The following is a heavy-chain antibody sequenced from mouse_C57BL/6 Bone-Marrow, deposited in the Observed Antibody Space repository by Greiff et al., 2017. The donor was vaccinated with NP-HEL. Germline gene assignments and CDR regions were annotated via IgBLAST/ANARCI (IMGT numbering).Heavy chain of an antibody. J-gene: IGHJ4*01. V-gene: IGHV14-4*01. D-gene: IGHD1-1*01. CDR2: IDPENGDT. Sequence: EVQLQQSGAELVRPGASVKLSCTASGFNIKDDYMHWVKQRPEQGLEWIGWIDPENGDTEYASKFQGKATITADTSSNTAYLQLSSLTSEDTAVYYCTTLLLLRNYAMDYWGQGTSVTVSS. CDR1: GFNIKDDY. CDR3: TTLLLLRNYAMDY.